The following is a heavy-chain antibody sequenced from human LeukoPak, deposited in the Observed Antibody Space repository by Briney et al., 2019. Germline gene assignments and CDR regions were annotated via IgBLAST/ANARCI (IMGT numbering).Heavy chain of an antibody. CDR1: GYSFTNYW. Sequence: GESLKISCKASGYSFTNYWIGWVRQMPGKALEWMAIIYPGDSDTRYSPSFQGQATISADKSICTSYLQWSSLKASDTAIYYCASEYCSGGNCYFDYWGQGTLVTVSS. CDR3: ASEYCSGGNCYFDY. V-gene: IGHV5-51*01. CDR2: IYPGDSDT. D-gene: IGHD2-15*01. J-gene: IGHJ4*02.